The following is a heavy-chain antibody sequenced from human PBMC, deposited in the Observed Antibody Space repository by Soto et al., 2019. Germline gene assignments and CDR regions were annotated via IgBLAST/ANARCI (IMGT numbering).Heavy chain of an antibody. CDR2: ISGSGGST. V-gene: IGHV3-23*01. J-gene: IGHJ6*02. D-gene: IGHD3-10*01. CDR1: GFTCSSYA. CDR3: AKGVVTMVRGVIITSHGMDV. Sequence: GGSLRLSCAASGFTCSSYAMSWVRQAPGKGLEWVSAISGSGGSTYYADSVKGRFTISRDNSKNTLYLQMNSLRAEDTAVYYCAKGVVTMVRGVIITSHGMDVWGQGTTVTVSS.